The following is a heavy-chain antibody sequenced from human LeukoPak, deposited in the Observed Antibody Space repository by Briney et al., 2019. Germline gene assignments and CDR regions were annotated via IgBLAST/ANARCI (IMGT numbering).Heavy chain of an antibody. D-gene: IGHD2-2*02. Sequence: SQTLSLTCTVSGGSISSGSYYWSWIRQPAGKGLEWIGCIYTSGSTNYNPSLKSRVTISVDTSKNQFSLKLSSVTAADTAVYYCARDSHYCSSTSCYKGDDAFDIWGQGTMVTVSS. CDR2: IYTSGST. J-gene: IGHJ3*02. V-gene: IGHV4-61*02. CDR1: GGSISSGSYY. CDR3: ARDSHYCSSTSCYKGDDAFDI.